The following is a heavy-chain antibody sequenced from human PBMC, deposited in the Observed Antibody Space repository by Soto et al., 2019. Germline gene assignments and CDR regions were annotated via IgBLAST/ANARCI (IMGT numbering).Heavy chain of an antibody. Sequence: SVKVSCKASGFTFTSSAMQWVRQARGQRLEWIGWIVVGSGNTNYAQKFQERVTITADKSTSTAYMELSSLRSEDTAVYYCARERTGDDSSGFSHRRLSRRSNWFDPWGQGTLVTVSS. CDR2: IVVGSGNT. J-gene: IGHJ5*02. CDR1: GFTFTSSA. V-gene: IGHV1-58*02. CDR3: ARERTGDDSSGFSHRRLSRRSNWFDP. D-gene: IGHD3-22*01.